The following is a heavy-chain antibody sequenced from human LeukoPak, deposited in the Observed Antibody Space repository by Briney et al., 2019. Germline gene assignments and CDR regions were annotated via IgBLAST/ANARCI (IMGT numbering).Heavy chain of an antibody. D-gene: IGHD6-13*01. V-gene: IGHV3-7*01. CDR1: GFTFSSYW. CDR2: IRQDGSEK. J-gene: IGHJ2*01. Sequence: GGSLRLSCAASGFTFSSYWMSWVRQAPGKGLEWVANIRQDGSEKYYVDSVKGRFTISRDNAKNSLYLQMNSLRAEDTAVYYCARVSSSWWLWYFDLWGRGTLVTVSS. CDR3: ARVSSSWWLWYFDL.